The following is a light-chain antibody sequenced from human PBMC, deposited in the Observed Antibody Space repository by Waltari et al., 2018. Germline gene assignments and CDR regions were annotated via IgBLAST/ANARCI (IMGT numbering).Light chain of an antibody. Sequence: EVMLTQSPGTLSLSPGERATLSCRASQRVTSNYLAWYQQRPGQAPRLLIFGASLRAAGISDNFRGGGSGTDFTRTINRLEPADFAVYYCQQYGDSPWTFGQGTKVEVK. J-gene: IGKJ1*01. CDR1: QRVTSNY. CDR3: QQYGDSPWT. CDR2: GAS. V-gene: IGKV3-20*01.